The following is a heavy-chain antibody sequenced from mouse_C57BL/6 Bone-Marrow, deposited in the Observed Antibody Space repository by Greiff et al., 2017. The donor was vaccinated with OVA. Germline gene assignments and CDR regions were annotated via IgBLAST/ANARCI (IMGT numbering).Heavy chain of an antibody. J-gene: IGHJ2*01. CDR1: GYTFTRYW. CDR2: IYPGSGST. D-gene: IGHD2-3*01. V-gene: IGHV1-55*01. Sequence: QVQLQQPGAELVKPGASVKMSCKAFGYTFTRYWITWVKQRPGQGLEWIGDIYPGSGSTNYNEKFQSKATLTVDTSSSTAYMQLSSLTSEDSAVYYCARWGWLSQTFDYWGQGTTLTVSS. CDR3: ARWGWLSQTFDY.